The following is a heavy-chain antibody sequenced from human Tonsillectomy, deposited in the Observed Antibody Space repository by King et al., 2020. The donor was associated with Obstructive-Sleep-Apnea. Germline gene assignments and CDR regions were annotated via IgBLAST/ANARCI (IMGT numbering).Heavy chain of an antibody. CDR2: IRSYVHGRTR. V-gene: IGHV3-49*03. J-gene: IGHJ6*02. CDR1: GFTFGDYP. D-gene: IGHD3-10*01. Sequence: VQLVESGGGLVQPGRSLRLSCRVSGFTFGDYPMSWFRQAPGKGLEWVGTIRSYVHGRTREYAASVKGRFTISRDDPKSIAYLQMNSLKTEDTAVYYCSTGGYYGVLDVWGQGTTVSVS. CDR3: STGGYYGVLDV.